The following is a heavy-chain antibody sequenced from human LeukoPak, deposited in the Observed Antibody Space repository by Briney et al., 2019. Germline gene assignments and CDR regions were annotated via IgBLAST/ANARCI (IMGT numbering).Heavy chain of an antibody. J-gene: IGHJ4*02. CDR3: ARIPNYYDSGSYVDY. CDR1: GGSISSYY. CDR2: IYYSGIT. V-gene: IGHV4-59*01. D-gene: IGHD3-10*01. Sequence: SETLSLTCTVSGGSISSYYWSWIRQPPGKGLEWIRYIYYSGITNDNPSLKSRVTISVDPFKNQLSLKLSSVTAAATAVYCWARIPNYYDSGSYVDYWGQGTLVTVSS.